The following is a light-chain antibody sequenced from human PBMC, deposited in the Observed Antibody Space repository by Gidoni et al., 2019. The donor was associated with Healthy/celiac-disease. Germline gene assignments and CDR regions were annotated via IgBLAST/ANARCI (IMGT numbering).Light chain of an antibody. CDR2: GAS. V-gene: IGKV3-20*01. CDR3: QQYGSWWT. J-gene: IGKJ1*01. CDR1: QVVSSRY. Sequence: EIVLTQSPGTLSLSPGERATLSCRASQVVSSRYLAWYQQKPGQAPRLLIYGASSRATGIPDRFSGSGSGTDFTLTISRLEPEDFAVYYCQQYGSWWTFGQGTKVEIK.